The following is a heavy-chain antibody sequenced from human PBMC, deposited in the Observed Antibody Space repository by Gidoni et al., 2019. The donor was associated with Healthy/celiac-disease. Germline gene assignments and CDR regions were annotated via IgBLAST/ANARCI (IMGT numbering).Heavy chain of an antibody. CDR2: INHSGST. CDR1: GGSFSGYY. D-gene: IGHD3-10*01. J-gene: IGHJ3*02. CDR3: ARGIIRALPKGVAFDI. V-gene: IGHV4-34*01. Sequence: QVQLQQWGAGLLKPSETLSLTCAVYGGSFSGYYWSWIRQPPGKGLEWIGEINHSGSTNYNPSLKSRVTISVDTSKNQFSLKLSSVTAADTAVYYCARGIIRALPKGVAFDIWGQGTMVTVSS.